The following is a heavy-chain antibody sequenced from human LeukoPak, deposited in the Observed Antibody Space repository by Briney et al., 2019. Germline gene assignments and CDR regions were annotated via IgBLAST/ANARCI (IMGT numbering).Heavy chain of an antibody. CDR2: IYYSGST. CDR1: GGSISSYY. D-gene: IGHD2-2*01. CDR3: ARLKCISTTCPSRYVMDV. J-gene: IGHJ6*02. V-gene: IGHV4-59*01. Sequence: SETLSLTCSVSGGSISSYYWSWIRQPPGKGLEYIGYIYYSGSTNYNPSLKSRVTISVDTSKGQFSLNLTSVTAADTAVYYCARLKCISTTCPSRYVMDVWGQGTTVTVSS.